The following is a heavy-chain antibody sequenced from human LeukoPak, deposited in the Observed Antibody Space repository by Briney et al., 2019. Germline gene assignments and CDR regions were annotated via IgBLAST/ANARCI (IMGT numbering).Heavy chain of an antibody. J-gene: IGHJ4*02. Sequence: SETLSLTCTVSGGSISSYYWSWIRQPAGKGLEWIGRIYTSGSTNYNPSLKSRVTMSVDTPENQFSLKLSSVTAADTAVYYCARDIGEHSSGWYYTQRWFDYWGQGTLVTVSS. CDR3: ARDIGEHSSGWYYTQRWFDY. D-gene: IGHD6-19*01. CDR2: IYTSGST. V-gene: IGHV4-4*07. CDR1: GGSISSYY.